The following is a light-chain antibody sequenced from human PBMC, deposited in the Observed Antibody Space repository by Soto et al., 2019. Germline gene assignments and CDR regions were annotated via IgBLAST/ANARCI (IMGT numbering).Light chain of an antibody. J-gene: IGKJ3*01. V-gene: IGKV1-39*01. Sequence: IQMTQSPSSLSASVGDTVTITCRASQTIDRYLNWFQQKSGQAPKLLMNAASTLRSGVPSRFSASGSGTDFTLTISSLQTEDYATYYCQQSYNAPFNFGPETKVDIK. CDR1: QTIDRY. CDR3: QQSYNAPFN. CDR2: AAS.